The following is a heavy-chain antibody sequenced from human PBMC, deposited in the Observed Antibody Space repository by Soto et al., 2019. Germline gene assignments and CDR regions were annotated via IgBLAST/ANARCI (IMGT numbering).Heavy chain of an antibody. CDR3: ARANRYCSSTSCYYNWLDP. J-gene: IGHJ5*02. V-gene: IGHV1-2*04. CDR2: INPNSGGT. CDR1: GYTFTGYY. Sequence: GASVKVSCKASGYTFTGYYMHWVRQAPGQGLEWMGWINPNSGGTNYAQKFQGWVTMTRDTSISTAYMELSRLRSDDTAVYYCARANRYCSSTSCYYNWLDPWGKGPLVTVP. D-gene: IGHD2-2*01.